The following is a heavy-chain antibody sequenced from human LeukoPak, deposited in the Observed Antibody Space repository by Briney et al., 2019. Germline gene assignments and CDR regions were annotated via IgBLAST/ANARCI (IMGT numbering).Heavy chain of an antibody. J-gene: IGHJ4*02. D-gene: IGHD4-11*01. Sequence: PGGSLRLSCAASGFTFSTYWMSWVRQAPGKGLEWVANIKHDGSEKYYVDSVKGRFTISRDNAKNSLYLQMNSLRAEDTAVYYCTRESDHSNYPGTFDHWGRGTRVTVSS. CDR1: GFTFSTYW. V-gene: IGHV3-7*01. CDR2: IKHDGSEK. CDR3: TRESDHSNYPGTFDH.